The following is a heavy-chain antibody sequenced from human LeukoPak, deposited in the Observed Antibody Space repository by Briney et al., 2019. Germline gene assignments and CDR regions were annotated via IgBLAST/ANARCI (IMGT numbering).Heavy chain of an antibody. CDR1: GFTFDDYA. V-gene: IGHV3-9*03. CDR2: ISWNSGSI. J-gene: IGHJ4*02. CDR3: AKEGDCSSTSCPPEN. Sequence: GGSLRLSCAASGFTFDDYAMHWVRQAPGKGLEWVSGISWNSGSIGYADSVKGRFTISRDNAKNSLYLQMNSLRAEDMALCYCAKEGDCSSTSCPPENWGQGTLVTVSS. D-gene: IGHD2-2*01.